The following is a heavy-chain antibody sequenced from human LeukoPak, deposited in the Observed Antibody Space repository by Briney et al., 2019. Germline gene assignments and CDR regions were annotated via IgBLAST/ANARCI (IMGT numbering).Heavy chain of an antibody. CDR3: ANNYYDSRRFGY. CDR2: VDPEDGET. CDR1: GYTFTDYY. V-gene: IGHV1-69-2*01. D-gene: IGHD3-22*01. J-gene: IGHJ4*02. Sequence: ASVKVSCKVSGYTFTDYYMHWVQQAPGKGLEWMGLVDPEDGETIYAEKFQGRVTITADTSTDTAYMELSRLRSEDTAVYYCANNYYDSRRFGYWGQGTLVTVSS.